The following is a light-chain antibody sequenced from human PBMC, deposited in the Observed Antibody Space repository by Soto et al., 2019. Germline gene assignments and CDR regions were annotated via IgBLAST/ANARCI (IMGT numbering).Light chain of an antibody. CDR3: QQYGDSPAYT. J-gene: IGKJ2*01. CDR2: GTS. Sequence: EIVLTQSPGTVSLSPGQRVTLSCRASQSIDNNHLAWYQKKPGQAPRLLIHGTSNRATGIPDRFSGSGSGTDFTLTFTRLEPEDSAVYYCQQYGDSPAYTFGQGTKLEI. V-gene: IGKV3-20*01. CDR1: QSIDNNH.